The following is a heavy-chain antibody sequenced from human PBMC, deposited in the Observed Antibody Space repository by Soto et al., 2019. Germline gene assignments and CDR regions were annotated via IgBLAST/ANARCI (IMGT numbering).Heavy chain of an antibody. V-gene: IGHV3-21*01. CDR1: GFTFSSYS. J-gene: IGHJ4*02. Sequence: GGSLRLPCAASGFTFSSYSMNWVRQAPGKGLEWVSSISSSSSYIYYADSVKGRFTISRDNAKNTLFLQMNSLTAEDTAVYYCARATTTVTTRPTLGYWGRGTLVTVSS. CDR2: ISSSSSYI. D-gene: IGHD4-17*01. CDR3: ARATTTVTTRPTLGY.